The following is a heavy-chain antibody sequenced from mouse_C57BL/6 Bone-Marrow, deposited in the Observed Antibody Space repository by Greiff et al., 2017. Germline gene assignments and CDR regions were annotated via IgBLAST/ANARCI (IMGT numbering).Heavy chain of an antibody. CDR1: GFTFSSYG. CDR3: ARNLLLPVWFAY. D-gene: IGHD1-1*01. V-gene: IGHV5-6*01. Sequence: EVQGVESGGDLVKPGGSLKLSCAASGFTFSSYGMSWVRQTPDKRLEWVATISSGGSYTYYPDSVKGRFTISRDNAKNTLYLQMSSLKSEDTAMYYCARNLLLPVWFAYWGQGALVTVSA. CDR2: ISSGGSYT. J-gene: IGHJ3*01.